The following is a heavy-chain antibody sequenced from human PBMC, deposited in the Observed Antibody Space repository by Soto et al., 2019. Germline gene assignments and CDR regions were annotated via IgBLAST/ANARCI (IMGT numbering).Heavy chain of an antibody. CDR1: GGSISSGIYY. CDR2: IYWSGST. D-gene: IGHD4-17*01. Sequence: QVQLQESGPGLVKPSQTLSLTCTVSGGSISSGIYYWSWIRQPPGKGLEWIGYIYWSGSTYYNPPLKSRDTISVDESKNQFSLQLSSVTAADPAVYYCAGATDYGDYGFLDYWGRGTLVTVSS. V-gene: IGHV4-30-4*01. J-gene: IGHJ4*01. CDR3: AGATDYGDYGFLDY.